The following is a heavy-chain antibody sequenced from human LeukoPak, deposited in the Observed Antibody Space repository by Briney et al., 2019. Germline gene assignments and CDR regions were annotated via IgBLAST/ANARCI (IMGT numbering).Heavy chain of an antibody. D-gene: IGHD2-2*01. Sequence: ESGPTLVNPTQTLTLTCTLSGVSVSTSGVGVAWIRQPPGKALEWLALIYWDDDKRYNPSLQRRLNVTKDTSKNQVVLTMTNMDPVDSATYFCAHRRVVEFLNNWFDPWGQGILVTVSS. CDR3: AHRRVVEFLNNWFDP. J-gene: IGHJ5*02. CDR1: GVSVSTSGVG. CDR2: IYWDDDK. V-gene: IGHV2-5*02.